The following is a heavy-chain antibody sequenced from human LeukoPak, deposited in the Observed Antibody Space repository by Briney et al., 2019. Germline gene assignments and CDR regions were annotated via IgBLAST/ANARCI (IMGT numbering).Heavy chain of an antibody. V-gene: IGHV3-74*01. J-gene: IGHJ4*02. Sequence: GGSLGLSCAASGFPFRSYWMHWVRQAPGKGLVCVSRINTAGNSISYADSVKGRFTISRDNAKNTLYLQINSLRAEDTAVYYCARGAVAGTYFDYWGQGTLVTVSS. D-gene: IGHD6-19*01. CDR3: ARGAVAGTYFDY. CDR1: GFPFRSYW. CDR2: INTAGNSI.